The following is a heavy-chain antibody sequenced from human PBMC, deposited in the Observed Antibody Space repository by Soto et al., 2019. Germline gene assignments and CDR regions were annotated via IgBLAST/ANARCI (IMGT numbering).Heavy chain of an antibody. Sequence: QVQLVQSGSEVWKPGASVKVSCKASGYTFNSYGISWVRQAPGQGLEWMGRISVYNGNTNYAQKFQDRVTMTTDISTRTAYMEVRSLRSDATAVYYCARVFSSGPHSPGDYWGQGTLVTVSS. V-gene: IGHV1-18*01. CDR3: ARVFSSGPHSPGDY. J-gene: IGHJ4*02. CDR1: GYTFNSYG. D-gene: IGHD6-19*01. CDR2: ISVYNGNT.